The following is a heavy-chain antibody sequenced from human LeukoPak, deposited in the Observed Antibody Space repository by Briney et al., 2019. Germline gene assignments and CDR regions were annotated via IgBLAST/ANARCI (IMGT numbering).Heavy chain of an antibody. J-gene: IGHJ4*02. Sequence: QTGGSLRLSCAAPGFTFSSFEMNWVRQGPGKGLGWGSFISSSGSTIYYADSVKGRFTISRDNAKNSLYLQMNSLRAEDTAVYYCARRWDIGYYDSSGYYLYYFDYWGQGTLVTVSS. CDR3: ARRWDIGYYDSSGYYLYYFDY. CDR2: ISSSGSTI. D-gene: IGHD3-22*01. CDR1: GFTFSSFE. V-gene: IGHV3-48*03.